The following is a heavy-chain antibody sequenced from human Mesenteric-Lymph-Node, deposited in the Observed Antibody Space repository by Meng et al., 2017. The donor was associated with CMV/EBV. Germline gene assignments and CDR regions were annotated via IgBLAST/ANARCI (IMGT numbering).Heavy chain of an antibody. J-gene: IGHJ6*02. CDR3: AREATYACRRGSYTSCYYGMDV. CDR2: ISSRSTTI. Sequence: GESLKISCAASGFTLSTYTMNWVRQAPGKGLEWVSYISSRSTTIYYADSVKGRFTISRDNAQNSVFLQMNSLRAEDTAVYYCAREATYACRRGSYTSCYYGMDVWGQGTTVTVSS. V-gene: IGHV3-48*04. D-gene: IGHD3-3*01. CDR1: GFTLSTYT.